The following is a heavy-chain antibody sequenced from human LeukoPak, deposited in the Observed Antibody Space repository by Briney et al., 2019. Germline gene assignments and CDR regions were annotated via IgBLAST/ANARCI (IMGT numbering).Heavy chain of an antibody. CDR3: AKYRSTFGGVIDDY. V-gene: IGHV3-30*18. CDR2: ISYDGSNK. CDR1: GFTFSSHG. J-gene: IGHJ4*02. Sequence: SGRSLRLSCAASGFTFSSHGMHWVRQAPGKGLEWVAVISYDGSNKYYADSVKGRFTISRDNSKNTLYLQMNSLRAEDTAVYYCAKYRSTFGGVIDDYWGQGTLVTVSS. D-gene: IGHD3-16*02.